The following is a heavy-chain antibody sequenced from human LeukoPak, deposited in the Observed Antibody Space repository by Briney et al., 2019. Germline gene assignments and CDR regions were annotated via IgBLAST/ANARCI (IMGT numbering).Heavy chain of an antibody. CDR3: ARDGRPEDAFDI. J-gene: IGHJ3*02. CDR1: GGSISSSSYY. Sequence: KPSETLSLTCTVSGGSISSSSYYWGWIRQPPGKGLEWIGSIYYSGSTYYNPSLKGRVTISVDTSKNQFSLKLSSVIAADTAVYYCARDGRPEDAFDIWGQGTMVTVSS. D-gene: IGHD6-6*01. V-gene: IGHV4-39*07. CDR2: IYYSGST.